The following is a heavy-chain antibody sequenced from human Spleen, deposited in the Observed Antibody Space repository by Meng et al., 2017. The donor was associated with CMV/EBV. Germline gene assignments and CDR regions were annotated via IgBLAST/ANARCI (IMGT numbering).Heavy chain of an antibody. CDR1: GFTFSSHW. V-gene: IGHV3-7*01. CDR2: INQDGSQK. Sequence: GESLKISCAASGFTFSSHWMTWVRQAPGEGLEWVANINQDGSQKNYVDSVKGRFTISRDNAKNSLFLQMNSLRAEDTAVYYCAREVSTLVLRWFDPWGQGTLVTVSS. J-gene: IGHJ5*02. D-gene: IGHD2/OR15-2a*01. CDR3: AREVSTLVLRWFDP.